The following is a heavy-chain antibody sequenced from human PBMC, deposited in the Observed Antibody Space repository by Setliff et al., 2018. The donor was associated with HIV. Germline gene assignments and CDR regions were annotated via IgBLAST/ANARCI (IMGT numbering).Heavy chain of an antibody. CDR1: GYTFATYH. V-gene: IGHV5-51*01. D-gene: IGHD5-12*01. CDR3: ATRLVGYSGYNY. J-gene: IGHJ4*02. CDR2: VRPGDSDT. Sequence: PGESLKISCRTSGYTFATYHIDWVRQMPGKGLEWMGKVRPGDSDTRYNPSFQGQVTISADKSINTAYLQWSSLRASDTAKYYCATRLVGYSGYNYWGQGTLVTVSS.